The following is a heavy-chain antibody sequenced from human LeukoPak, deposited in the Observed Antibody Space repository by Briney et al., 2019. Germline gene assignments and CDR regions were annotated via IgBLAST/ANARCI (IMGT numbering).Heavy chain of an antibody. J-gene: IGHJ5*02. CDR3: AKDRYSSSWYPQYNWFDP. CDR1: GGSFSGYY. CDR2: IHYSGST. V-gene: IGHV4-59*01. Sequence: SETLSLTCAVYGGSFSGYYWSWIRQPPGKGLEWIGYIHYSGSTNYNPSLKSRVTISVDTSKNQFSLKLSSVTAEDTAVYYCAKDRYSSSWYPQYNWFDPWGQGTLVTVSS. D-gene: IGHD6-13*01.